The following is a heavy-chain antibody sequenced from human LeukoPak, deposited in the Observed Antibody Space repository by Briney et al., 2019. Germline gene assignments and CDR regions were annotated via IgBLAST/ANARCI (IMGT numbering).Heavy chain of an antibody. D-gene: IGHD6-19*01. CDR1: GGSISSYY. Sequence: SETLSLTCTVSGGSISSYYWSWIRQPPGKGLEWIGYIYYSGSTNYNPSLKSRVTISVDTSKNQFSLKLSSVTAADTAVYYCARHTAGSGWYYFDYWGRGTLVTVSS. CDR2: IYYSGST. CDR3: ARHTAGSGWYYFDY. V-gene: IGHV4-59*08. J-gene: IGHJ4*02.